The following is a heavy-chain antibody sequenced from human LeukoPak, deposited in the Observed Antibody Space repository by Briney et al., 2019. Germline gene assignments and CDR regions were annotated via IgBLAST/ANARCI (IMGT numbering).Heavy chain of an antibody. J-gene: IGHJ4*02. CDR3: ARENIAAAGYFDY. D-gene: IGHD6-13*01. Sequence: SETLSLTCAVYGGSFSGYSWSWIRQPPGKGLEWIGYIYHSGSTYYNPSLKSRVTISVDRSKNQFSLKLSSVTAADTAVYYCARENIAAAGYFDYWGQGTLVTVSS. CDR2: IYHSGST. CDR1: GGSFSGYS. V-gene: IGHV4-30-2*01.